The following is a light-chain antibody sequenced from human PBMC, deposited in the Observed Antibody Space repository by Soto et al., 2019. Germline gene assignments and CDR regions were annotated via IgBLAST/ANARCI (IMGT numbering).Light chain of an antibody. Sequence: QSALTQPPSASGSPGQSVTISCTGTTIDVGGYNYVSWYQKHPGKAPKLMIYEVSKRPSGVPDRFSGSKSGNTASLTVSGLQAEDEADYYCSSYAGSNNLVFGGGTQLTVL. CDR1: TIDVGGYNY. V-gene: IGLV2-8*01. J-gene: IGLJ2*01. CDR2: EVS. CDR3: SSYAGSNNLV.